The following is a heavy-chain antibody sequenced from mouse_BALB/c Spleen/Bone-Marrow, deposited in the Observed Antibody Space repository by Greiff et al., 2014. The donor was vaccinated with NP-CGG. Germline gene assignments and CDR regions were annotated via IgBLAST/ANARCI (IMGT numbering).Heavy chain of an antibody. V-gene: IGHV1S22*01. CDR3: TRYYGYYAMDY. CDR1: GYTFTSYW. D-gene: IGHD1-2*01. Sequence: LQQSGSELVRPGASVKLSCKASGYTFTSYWMHWVKQRPGQGLEWIGNIYPGSGSTNYDEKFKSKATLTVDTSSSTAYMQLSSLTSEDSAVYYSTRYYGYYAMDYWGQGTSVTVSS. J-gene: IGHJ4*01. CDR2: IYPGSGST.